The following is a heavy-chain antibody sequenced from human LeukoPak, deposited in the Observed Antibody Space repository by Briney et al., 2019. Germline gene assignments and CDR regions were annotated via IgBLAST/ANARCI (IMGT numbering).Heavy chain of an antibody. CDR1: GFTFSSYA. Sequence: GGSLRLSCAASGFTFSSYAMHWVRQAPGKGLEWVAVISYDGSNKYYADSVKGRFTISRDNSKNTLYLQMNSLRAEDTAVYYCARDVLLAVYGDYRFDYWGQGTLVTVSS. V-gene: IGHV3-30-3*01. CDR3: ARDVLLAVYGDYRFDY. CDR2: ISYDGSNK. J-gene: IGHJ4*02. D-gene: IGHD4-17*01.